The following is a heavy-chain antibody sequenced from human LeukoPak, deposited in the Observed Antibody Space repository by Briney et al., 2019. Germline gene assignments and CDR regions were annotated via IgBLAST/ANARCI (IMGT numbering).Heavy chain of an antibody. V-gene: IGHV3-21*01. J-gene: IGHJ5*02. CDR1: GFTFSSYA. D-gene: IGHD2-2*01. CDR2: ISSSSSYI. CDR3: SRGRGYCSSTSCLNWFDP. Sequence: GGSLRLSCAASGFTFSSYAVSWVRQAPGKGLEWVSSISSSSSYIYYADSVKGRFTISRDNAKNSLYLQMSSLRAEDTAVYYCSRGRGYCSSTSCLNWFDPWGQGTLVTVSS.